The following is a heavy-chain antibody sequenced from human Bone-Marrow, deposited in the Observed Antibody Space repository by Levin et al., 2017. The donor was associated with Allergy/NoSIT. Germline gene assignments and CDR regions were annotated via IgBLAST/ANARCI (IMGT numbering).Heavy chain of an antibody. CDR1: GFNFKTYA. Sequence: GGSLRLSCVASGFNFKTYAMHWVRQAPGKGLEWVAVMSFDGNKEDYAASLKGRFTVSRDNSKNTLYLQMTSLRSEDTAVYYCASPRAPTSGSHYYYFYGLDVWGPGTTVTVSS. J-gene: IGHJ6*02. D-gene: IGHD1-26*01. V-gene: IGHV3-30*04. CDR3: ASPRAPTSGSHYYYFYGLDV. CDR2: MSFDGNKE.